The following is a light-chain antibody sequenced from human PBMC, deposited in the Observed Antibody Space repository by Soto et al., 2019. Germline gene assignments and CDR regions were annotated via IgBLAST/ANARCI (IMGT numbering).Light chain of an antibody. CDR2: GAS. V-gene: IGKV3-15*01. J-gene: IGKJ4*01. CDR1: QSVTTN. Sequence: EIVMTQSPATLSVSPGERATLSCRASQSVTTNLAWYQQEPGQAPTLLIYGASTRAPVLPARFSGSGSGTEFTLTIRSLQSEVFADYLWHQYNNWPVTFGGGTKLEIK. CDR3: HQYNNWPVT.